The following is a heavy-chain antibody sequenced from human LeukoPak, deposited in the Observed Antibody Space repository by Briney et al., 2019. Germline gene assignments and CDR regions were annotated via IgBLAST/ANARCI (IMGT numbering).Heavy chain of an antibody. CDR3: ARVFLERLTSGYFDN. CDR2: ISWNSDSI. V-gene: IGHV3-9*01. CDR1: GFTFDDYT. D-gene: IGHD3-3*01. Sequence: GRSLRLSCAASGFTFDDYTMHWVRQAPGKGLEWVSGISWNSDSIGYADSVKGRFTISRDNPKNTLYLQMNSLRDDDTAVYYCARVFLERLTSGYFDNWGQGTLVTVSP. J-gene: IGHJ4*02.